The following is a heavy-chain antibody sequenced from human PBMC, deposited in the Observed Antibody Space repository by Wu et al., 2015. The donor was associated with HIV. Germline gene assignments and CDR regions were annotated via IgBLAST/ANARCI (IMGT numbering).Heavy chain of an antibody. Sequence: QVQLVQSGAEVKKPGASVKVSCKASGYTFTGYYMHWVRQAPGQGLEWMGWINPNSGGTNYAQKFQGRVTMTRDTSISTAYMELSRLRSDDTAVYYCAERALYVLMVYAIEYYFDYWGQGTLVTVSS. CDR1: GYTFTGYY. J-gene: IGHJ4*02. D-gene: IGHD2-8*01. CDR3: AERALYVLMVYAIEYYFDY. CDR2: INPNSGGT. V-gene: IGHV1-2*02.